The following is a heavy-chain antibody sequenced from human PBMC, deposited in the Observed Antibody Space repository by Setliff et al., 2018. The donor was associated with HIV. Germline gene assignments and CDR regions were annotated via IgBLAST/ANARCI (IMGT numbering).Heavy chain of an antibody. Sequence: ASVKVSCKSSGYSFGDYYIHWVRQAPGQGLEWMGVINPAGGNSHYAQKFQGRVTVTRDASTSTVYMDLSSLRSDDTVVYFCARVYCSIASCYDEYYFDYWGQGTLVPSPQ. J-gene: IGHJ4*02. D-gene: IGHD2-2*01. CDR3: ARVYCSIASCYDEYYFDY. V-gene: IGHV1-46*01. CDR1: GYSFGDYY. CDR2: INPAGGNS.